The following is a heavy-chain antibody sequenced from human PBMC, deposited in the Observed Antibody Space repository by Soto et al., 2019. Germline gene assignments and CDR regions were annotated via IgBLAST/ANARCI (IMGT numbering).Heavy chain of an antibody. Sequence: GGSLRLSCSASGFTFSRYWMHWVRQVPGKGLQWVSHINGGGTITNYADSVSGRFTISRDNSKSTLYLQMNSLRADDTAVYYCAKGGPIALYYGMDVWGQGTTVTVSS. J-gene: IGHJ6*02. D-gene: IGHD6-13*01. CDR1: GFTFSRYW. V-gene: IGHV3-74*01. CDR3: AKGGPIALYYGMDV. CDR2: INGGGTIT.